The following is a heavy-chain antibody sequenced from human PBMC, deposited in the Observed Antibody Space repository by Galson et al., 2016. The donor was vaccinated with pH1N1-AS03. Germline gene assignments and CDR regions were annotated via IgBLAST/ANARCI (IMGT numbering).Heavy chain of an antibody. CDR1: GYRFTNYW. J-gene: IGHJ4*02. D-gene: IGHD3-16*01. CDR3: ARPRLNYFDN. Sequence: QSGAEVKKPGESLKISCKGSGYRFTNYWIGWVRQMPGKGPEWMGIIYPGNSDSRYNKSFQGQVTISADTSISTVYLQWSSLQASDTAMYYCARPRLNYFDNWGQGTLVTVSS. V-gene: IGHV5-51*03. CDR2: IYPGNSDS.